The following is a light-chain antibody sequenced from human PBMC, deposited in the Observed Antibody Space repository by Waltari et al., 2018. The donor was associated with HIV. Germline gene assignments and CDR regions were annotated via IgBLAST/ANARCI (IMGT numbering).Light chain of an antibody. CDR3: YSAADNIGV. V-gene: IGLV3-27*01. CDR1: VVAKKY. CDR2: KDS. J-gene: IGLJ3*02. Sequence: SYELTQPSSVSVSPGQTARITCTGDVVAKKYARWFQQKPGQAPVLVIYKDSERPSGIPGRFSGSSSGTTVALTIGGAQVEDEADYYCYSAADNIGVFGGGTKLTVL.